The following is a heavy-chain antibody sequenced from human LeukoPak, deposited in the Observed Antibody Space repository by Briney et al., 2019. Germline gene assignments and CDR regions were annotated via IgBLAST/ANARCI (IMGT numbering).Heavy chain of an antibody. J-gene: IGHJ6*03. D-gene: IGHD2-15*01. V-gene: IGHV1-2*02. CDR3: ARDPWVEGYYYYMDV. Sequence: ASVKVSCKASGYTFTGYYMHWVRQAPGQGLEWMGWINPNSGGTNYAQKFQGRVTMTRDTSISTVYMELSSLRSEDTAVYYCARDPWVEGYYYYMDVWGKGTTVTVSS. CDR1: GYTFTGYY. CDR2: INPNSGGT.